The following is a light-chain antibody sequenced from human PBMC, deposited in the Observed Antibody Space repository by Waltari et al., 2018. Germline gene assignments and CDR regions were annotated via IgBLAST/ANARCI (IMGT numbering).Light chain of an antibody. Sequence: IQMTQSPSTLSASVGDRVTIHCRASQSVSIFFSWYQQKPGRAPKLLLSKASTLQSGVPSRFSGSGSGTEITLTISNLQPDDFATYYCQQYNTYPVTFGGGTKVEIK. CDR1: QSVSIF. J-gene: IGKJ4*01. V-gene: IGKV1-5*03. CDR2: KAS. CDR3: QQYNTYPVT.